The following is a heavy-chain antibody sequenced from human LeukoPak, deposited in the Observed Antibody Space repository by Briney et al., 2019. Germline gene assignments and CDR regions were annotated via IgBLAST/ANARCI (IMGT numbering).Heavy chain of an antibody. CDR2: ISSSSSYI. CDR1: GFTFSSYS. D-gene: IGHD3-22*01. J-gene: IGHJ6*02. Sequence: GGSLRLSCAASGFTFSSYSMNWVRQAPGKGLDWVSSISSSSSYIYYADSVKGRFTISRDNAKNSLYLQMNSLRAEDTAVYYCARDQKGYYDSSGYSPSHYGMDVWGQGTTVTVSS. V-gene: IGHV3-21*01. CDR3: ARDQKGYYDSSGYSPSHYGMDV.